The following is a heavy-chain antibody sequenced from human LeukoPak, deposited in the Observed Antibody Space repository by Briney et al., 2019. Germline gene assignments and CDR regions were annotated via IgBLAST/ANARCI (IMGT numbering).Heavy chain of an antibody. D-gene: IGHD3-10*01. CDR3: ARGELLWFGEFYWFDP. CDR2: MNPNSGNT. CDR1: GYTFTSYD. J-gene: IGHJ5*02. V-gene: IGHV1-8*01. Sequence: ASVKVSCKASGYTFTSYDINWVRQATGQGLEWMGWMNPNSGNTGYAQKFQGRVTMTRNTSISTAYMELSSLRSEDTAVYYCARGELLWFGEFYWFDPWGQGTLVTVSS.